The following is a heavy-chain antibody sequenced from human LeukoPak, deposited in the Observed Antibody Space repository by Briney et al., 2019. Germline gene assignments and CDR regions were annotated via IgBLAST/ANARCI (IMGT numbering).Heavy chain of an antibody. J-gene: IGHJ4*02. CDR2: ISHDRSNS. CDR1: GFTFSNYA. CDR3: ARDLSGSYMSDY. Sequence: GRSLRLSCAASGFTFSNYATHWARQAPGKGLEWVAFISHDRSNSCHADSVKGRFTISRDNSKNTLYLQMNSLTDEDTAVYYCARDLSGSYMSDYWGQGTLVTVSS. D-gene: IGHD3-10*01. V-gene: IGHV3-30-3*01.